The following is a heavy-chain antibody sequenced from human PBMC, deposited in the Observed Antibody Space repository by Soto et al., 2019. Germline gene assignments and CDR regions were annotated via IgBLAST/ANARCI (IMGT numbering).Heavy chain of an antibody. J-gene: IGHJ4*02. Sequence: GGSLSLSCAASGFNFSSYGMHWVRQAPGKGLEWVAVIWYDGSNKYYADSVKGRFTISRDNSKNTLYLQMNSLRAEDTAVYYCARDYYGSGIVPYWGQGTLVTVSS. D-gene: IGHD3-10*01. CDR1: GFNFSSYG. CDR2: IWYDGSNK. CDR3: ARDYYGSGIVPY. V-gene: IGHV3-33*01.